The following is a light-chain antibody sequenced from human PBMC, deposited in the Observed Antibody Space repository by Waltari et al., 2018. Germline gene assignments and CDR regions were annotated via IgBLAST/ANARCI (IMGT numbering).Light chain of an antibody. Sequence: QSALTQPASVSGSPGQSISISCTGSSTDLGSSTLVSWYQHHPDQAPNLLIYDGPARPSGISHRFSGSKSGNTASLTISTLPAEDEADYYCFSYADGRSLVFGGGTKVTVL. V-gene: IGLV2-23*01. J-gene: IGLJ2*01. CDR3: FSYADGRSLV. CDR1: STDLGSSTL. CDR2: DGP.